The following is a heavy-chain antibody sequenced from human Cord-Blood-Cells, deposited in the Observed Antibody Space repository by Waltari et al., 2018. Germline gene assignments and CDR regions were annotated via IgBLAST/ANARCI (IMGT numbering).Heavy chain of an antibody. CDR1: GYSISSGYY. V-gene: IGHV4-38-2*01. CDR2: IYHSGSN. Sequence: QVQLQESGPGLVKPSETLSLTCAVSGYSISSGYYWGWIRQPPGKGLEWIGSIYHSGSNYYNPSLKSRVTIAVDTSKNQFSLKLSSVTAADTAVYYCARYYYDSSGFDYWGQGTLVTVSS. D-gene: IGHD3-22*01. CDR3: ARYYYDSSGFDY. J-gene: IGHJ4*02.